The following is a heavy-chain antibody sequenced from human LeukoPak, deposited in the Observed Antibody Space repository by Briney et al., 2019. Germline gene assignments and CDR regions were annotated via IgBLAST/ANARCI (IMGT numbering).Heavy chain of an antibody. Sequence: GGSLRLSCAASGFTFSSYSMNWVRQAPGKGLEGVSSISSSSSYIYYADSVKGRFTISRDNAKNSVYLQMNSLRAEDTAMYYCARWYDYDSKGYSYYFDYWGQGTLVTVSS. J-gene: IGHJ4*02. CDR1: GFTFSSYS. CDR2: ISSSSSYI. V-gene: IGHV3-21*01. D-gene: IGHD3-22*01. CDR3: ARWYDYDSKGYSYYFDY.